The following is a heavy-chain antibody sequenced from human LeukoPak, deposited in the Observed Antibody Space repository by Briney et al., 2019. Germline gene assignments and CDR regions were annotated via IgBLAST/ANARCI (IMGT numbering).Heavy chain of an antibody. CDR2: FDPEDGET. D-gene: IGHD6-6*01. CDR1: GYTLTELS. CDR3: ATEWYSSSSPYFDY. V-gene: IGHV1-24*01. J-gene: IGHJ4*02. Sequence: GASVKVSCKVSGYTLTELSMHWVRQAPGKGLEWMGGFDPEDGETIYAQKFQGRVTMTEDTSTDTAYMELSSLRSEDTAAYYCATEWYSSSSPYFDYWGQGTLVTVSS.